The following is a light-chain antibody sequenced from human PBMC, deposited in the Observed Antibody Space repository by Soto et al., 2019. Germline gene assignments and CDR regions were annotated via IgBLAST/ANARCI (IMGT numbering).Light chain of an antibody. V-gene: IGLV2-14*01. CDR3: NSYTSSSTLYV. CDR1: SSDFGGYNY. CDR2: DVS. Sequence: QSALTQPASVSGSPGQSITISCTGTSSDFGGYNYVSWYQQHPGKAPKLMIYDVSNRPSGVSNRFSGSKSGNTASLTISGLQAEDEADYYCNSYTSSSTLYVFGTGTKVT. J-gene: IGLJ1*01.